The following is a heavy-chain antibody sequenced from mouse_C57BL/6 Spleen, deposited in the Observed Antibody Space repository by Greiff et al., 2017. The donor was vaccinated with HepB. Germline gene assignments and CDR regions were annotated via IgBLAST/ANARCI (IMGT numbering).Heavy chain of an antibody. J-gene: IGHJ1*03. V-gene: IGHV3-6*01. CDR1: GYSITSGYY. CDR3: AREATPYWYFDV. CDR2: ISYDGSN. Sequence: EVKLVESGPGLVKPSQSLSLTCSVTGYSITSGYYWNWIRQFPGNKLEWMGYISYDGSNNYNPSLKNRISITRDTSKNQFFLKLNSVTTEDTATYYCAREATPYWYFDVWGTGTTVTVSS.